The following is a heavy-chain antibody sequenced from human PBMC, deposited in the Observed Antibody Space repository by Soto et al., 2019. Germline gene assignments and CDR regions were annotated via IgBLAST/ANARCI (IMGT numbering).Heavy chain of an antibody. CDR2: ISWNSGSI. Sequence: EVQLVESGGGLVQPGRSLRLSCAASGFTFDDYAMHWVRQAPVKGLEWVSGISWNSGSIGYADSVKGRFTISRDNAKNSLYLQMNSLSAEDTALYYCAKDSIAVRAHYYYGMDVWGQGTTVTVSS. J-gene: IGHJ6*02. D-gene: IGHD6-6*01. V-gene: IGHV3-9*01. CDR1: GFTFDDYA. CDR3: AKDSIAVRAHYYYGMDV.